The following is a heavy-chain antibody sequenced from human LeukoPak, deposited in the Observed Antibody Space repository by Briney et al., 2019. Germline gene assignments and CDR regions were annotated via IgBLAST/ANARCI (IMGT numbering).Heavy chain of an antibody. CDR2: INAGNGNT. V-gene: IGHV1-3*01. Sequence: GASVKVSCKASGSPFTSYAMHWVRQAPGQRLEWMGWINAGNGNTKYSQKFQGRVTITRDTSASTAYMELSSLRSEDTAVYYCARGYYYGSGSYLGFDYWGQGTLVTVSS. J-gene: IGHJ4*02. CDR3: ARGYYYGSGSYLGFDY. D-gene: IGHD3-10*01. CDR1: GSPFTSYA.